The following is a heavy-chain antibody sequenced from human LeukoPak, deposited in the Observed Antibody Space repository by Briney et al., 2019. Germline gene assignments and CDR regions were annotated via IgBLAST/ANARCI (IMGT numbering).Heavy chain of an antibody. CDR3: AKEDYQLLPFDY. V-gene: IGHV3-23*01. CDR1: GFTLSTYW. J-gene: IGHJ4*02. D-gene: IGHD2-2*01. Sequence: PGGSLRLSCAASGFTLSTYWMTWVRQAPGKGLEWVSAISGSGGSTYYADSVKGRFTISRDNSKNTLYLQMNSLRAEDTAVYYCAKEDYQLLPFDYWGQGTLVTVSS. CDR2: ISGSGGST.